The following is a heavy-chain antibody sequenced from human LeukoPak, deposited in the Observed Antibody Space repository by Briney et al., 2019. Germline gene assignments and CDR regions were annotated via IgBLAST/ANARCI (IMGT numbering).Heavy chain of an antibody. CDR3: ARDLAVGAGETDWFDP. CDR1: GFTFSSYS. CDR2: ISSSSSTI. D-gene: IGHD1-26*01. J-gene: IGHJ5*02. Sequence: GGSLRLSCAASGFTFSSYSMNWVRQAPGKGLEWVSYISSSSSTIYYADSVKGRFTISRDNAKNSLYLQMNSLRAEDTAVYYCARDLAVGAGETDWFDPWGQGTLVTVSS. V-gene: IGHV3-48*01.